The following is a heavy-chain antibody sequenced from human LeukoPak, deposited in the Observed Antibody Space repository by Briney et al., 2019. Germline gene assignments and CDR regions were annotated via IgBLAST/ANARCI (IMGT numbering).Heavy chain of an antibody. CDR1: GGSISSYY. J-gene: IGHJ6*02. V-gene: IGHV4-59*01. D-gene: IGHD3-3*01. CDR2: IYYSGST. Sequence: SETLSLTCTVSGGSISSYYWSWIRQPPGKGLEWIGNIYYSGSTNYNPSLKSRVTISVDTSKNQFSLKLSSVTAADTAVYYCARITIFGVVIVGMDVWGQGTTVTVSS. CDR3: ARITIFGVVIVGMDV.